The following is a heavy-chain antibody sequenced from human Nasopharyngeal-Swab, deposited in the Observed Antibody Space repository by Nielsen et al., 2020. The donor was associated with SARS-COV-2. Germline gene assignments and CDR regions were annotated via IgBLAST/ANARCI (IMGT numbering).Heavy chain of an antibody. Sequence: GESLKISCAASGFTLSSYSMNWVRQAPGKGLEWVSSISSSSSYIFYADSVKGRFTISRDNAKNSLYLQMNSLRVEDTAVYYCAKVKSGTSYDAFDIWGQGTMVTVSS. CDR3: AKVKSGTSYDAFDI. D-gene: IGHD1-26*01. CDR2: ISSSSSYI. J-gene: IGHJ3*02. CDR1: GFTLSSYS. V-gene: IGHV3-21*01.